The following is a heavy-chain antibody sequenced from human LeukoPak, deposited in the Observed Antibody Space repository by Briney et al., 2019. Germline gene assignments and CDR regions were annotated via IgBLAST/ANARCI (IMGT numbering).Heavy chain of an antibody. V-gene: IGHV3-30-3*01. D-gene: IGHD3-3*01. Sequence: GGSLRLSCAASGFTFSSYAMSWVRQAPGKGLEWVAVISYDGSNKYYADSVKGRFTISRDNSKNTLYLQMNSLRAEDTAVYYCARDYLDFWSGHPGGGYWGQGTLVTVSS. CDR3: ARDYLDFWSGHPGGGY. J-gene: IGHJ4*02. CDR1: GFTFSSYA. CDR2: ISYDGSNK.